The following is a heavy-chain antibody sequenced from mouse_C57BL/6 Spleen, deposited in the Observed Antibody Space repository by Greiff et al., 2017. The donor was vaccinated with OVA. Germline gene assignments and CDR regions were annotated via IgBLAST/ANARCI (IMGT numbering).Heavy chain of an antibody. Sequence: QVQLQQSGAELVKPGASVKLSCKASGYTFTEYTIHWVKQRSGQGLEWIGWFYPGSGSIKYNEKFKDKATLTADKSSSTVYMELSRLTSEDSAVYFCARHESPDYYDYDGGRLAYWGQGTLVTVSA. CDR2: FYPGSGSI. V-gene: IGHV1-62-2*01. J-gene: IGHJ3*01. CDR3: ARHESPDYYDYDGGRLAY. CDR1: GYTFTEYT. D-gene: IGHD2-4*01.